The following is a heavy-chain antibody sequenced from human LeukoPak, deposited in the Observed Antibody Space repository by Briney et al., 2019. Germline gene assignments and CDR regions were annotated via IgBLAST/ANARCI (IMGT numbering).Heavy chain of an antibody. J-gene: IGHJ4*02. CDR1: GFIFSNYA. V-gene: IGHV3-23*01. Sequence: GXSLRLSCAASGFIFSNYAMTWVRQAPGKGLEWVSSIGSTTDYSDSVKGRFTISIDNSKNKLNLQMNSLRADDTAVYYCTRDSSYGDYSTAFDYWGQGALVTVSS. CDR3: TRDSSYGDYSTAFDY. CDR2: IGSTT. D-gene: IGHD4-17*01.